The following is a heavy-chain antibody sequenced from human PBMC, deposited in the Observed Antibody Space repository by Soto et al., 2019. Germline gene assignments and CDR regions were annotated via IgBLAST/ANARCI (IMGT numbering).Heavy chain of an antibody. Sequence: QVQLVQSGAEVKKPGSSVKVSCKASGGTFSSYAISWVRQATGQGLEWMGGIIPIFGTANYAQKFQGRVTITADESTSTANMELSSLRSEDTAVYYCASDYYDSSGYLDDAFEIWGQGTMDTDSS. CDR1: GGTFSSYA. CDR3: ASDYYDSSGYLDDAFEI. CDR2: IIPIFGTA. V-gene: IGHV1-69*01. J-gene: IGHJ3*02. D-gene: IGHD3-22*01.